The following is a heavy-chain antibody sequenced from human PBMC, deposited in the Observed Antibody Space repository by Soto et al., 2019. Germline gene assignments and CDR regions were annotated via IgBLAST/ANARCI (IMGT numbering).Heavy chain of an antibody. V-gene: IGHV4-34*01. CDR2: ISPSGTT. Sequence: SETLSLTCSLYSGSLSGYYWSWIRQPPGKGLEWIGEISPSGTTNYSPSLKSRVSISVDTSKNQFSLNLTSLTAADTAVYYCARAPKVSGSAQTRPDFWGQGSLVTSPQ. J-gene: IGHJ4*02. CDR1: SGSLSGYY. D-gene: IGHD6-6*01. CDR3: ARAPKVSGSAQTRPDF.